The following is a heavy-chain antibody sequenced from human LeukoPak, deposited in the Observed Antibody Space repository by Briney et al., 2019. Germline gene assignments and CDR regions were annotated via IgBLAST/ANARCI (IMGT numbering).Heavy chain of an antibody. CDR2: MNPNSGNT. CDR1: GYTFTSYD. CDR3: ALMALNGGKGIDY. D-gene: IGHD5-24*01. J-gene: IGHJ4*02. V-gene: IGHV1-8*01. Sequence: ASVKVSCKASGYTFTSYDTNWVRQATGQGLEWMGWMNPNSGNTGYAQKLQGRVTMTRNTSISTAYMELSSLRSEDTAVYYCALMALNGGKGIDYWGQGTLVTVSS.